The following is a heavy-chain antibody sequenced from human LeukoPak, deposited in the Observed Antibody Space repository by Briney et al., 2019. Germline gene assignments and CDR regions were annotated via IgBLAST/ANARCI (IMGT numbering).Heavy chain of an antibody. CDR1: GASISDDY. CDR2: FYYGGTT. Sequence: SETLSLTCVVSGASISDDYWSWIRQPPGKGLEWIGYFYYGGTTDSSPSLKRRVTISVDTSKNQFSLRLRSVTAADTAVYFCARRPSRGWGSDWYFDLWGRSTLVTVSS. D-gene: IGHD7-27*01. J-gene: IGHJ2*01. CDR3: ARRPSRGWGSDWYFDL. V-gene: IGHV4-59*01.